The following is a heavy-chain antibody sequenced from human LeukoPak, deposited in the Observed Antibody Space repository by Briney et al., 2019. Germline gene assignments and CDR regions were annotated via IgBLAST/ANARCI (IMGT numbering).Heavy chain of an antibody. CDR2: IDPSGGST. CDR1: GYTFTSYY. Sequence: GASVKVSCKASGYTFTSYYMHWVRQAPGQGLEWMGIIDPSGGSTSYAQKFQGRVTMTRDTSTSTVYMELSSLRSEDTAVYYCASGLGYYDSRGYYDYCGQGTLVTVSS. J-gene: IGHJ4*02. CDR3: ASGLGYYDSRGYYDY. D-gene: IGHD3-22*01. V-gene: IGHV1-46*01.